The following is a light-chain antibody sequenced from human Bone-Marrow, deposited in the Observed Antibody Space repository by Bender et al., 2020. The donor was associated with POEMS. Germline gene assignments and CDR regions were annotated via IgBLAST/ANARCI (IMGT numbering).Light chain of an antibody. J-gene: IGLJ3*02. CDR3: QSYDNSLGGWV. CDR1: SNFVGGSDL. V-gene: IGLV2-14*02. Sequence: QSAPTQPASVSGSPGQSITISCTRPSNFVGGSDLVSWYQQYPGKAPKLIIYDGTKRPSGVSNRFSGSKSGTSASLAITGLQAEDEGDYYCQSYDNSLGGWVFGGGTKLTVL. CDR2: DGT.